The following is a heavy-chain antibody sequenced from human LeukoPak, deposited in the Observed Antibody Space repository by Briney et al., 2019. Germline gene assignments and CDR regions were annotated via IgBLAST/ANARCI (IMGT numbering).Heavy chain of an antibody. Sequence: PSETLSLTCTVSGHSISGGYYWGWIRQPPGKGLEWIGNIYPTGSTYYNPSLKSRVTISVDTSKNQFSLKVSSVSAADTAVYYCARAYSSSWYWNWFDPWGQGTLVTVSS. D-gene: IGHD6-13*01. J-gene: IGHJ5*02. V-gene: IGHV4-38-2*02. CDR2: IYPTGST. CDR1: GHSISGGYY. CDR3: ARAYSSSWYWNWFDP.